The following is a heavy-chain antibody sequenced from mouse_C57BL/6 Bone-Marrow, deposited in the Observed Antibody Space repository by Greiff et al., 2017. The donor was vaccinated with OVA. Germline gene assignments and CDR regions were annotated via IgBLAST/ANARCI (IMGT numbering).Heavy chain of an antibody. D-gene: IGHD1-1*01. CDR1: GFTFSDYY. J-gene: IGHJ1*03. CDR2: INYDGSST. CDR3: ARDQVGYFDV. V-gene: IGHV5-16*01. Sequence: EVQLVESAGGLVQPGSSMKLSCTASGFTFSDYYMAWVRQVPEKGLEWVANINYDGSSTYYLDSLKSRFIISRDNAKNILYLQMSSLKSEDTATYYCARDQVGYFDVWGTGTTVTVSS.